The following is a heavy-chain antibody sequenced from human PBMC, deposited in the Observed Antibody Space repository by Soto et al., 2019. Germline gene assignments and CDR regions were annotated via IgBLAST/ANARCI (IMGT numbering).Heavy chain of an antibody. CDR3: ARQRGCDY. CDR1: GFTFSAYS. Sequence: LRLSCAASGFTFSAYSMSWVRQAPGKGLEWVANIKQDGSERYYVASVKGRFTISRDNAKNSVYLQMNSLRADDTAVYYCARQRGCDYWGQGILVTVSS. J-gene: IGHJ4*02. V-gene: IGHV3-7*01. D-gene: IGHD1-1*01. CDR2: IKQDGSER.